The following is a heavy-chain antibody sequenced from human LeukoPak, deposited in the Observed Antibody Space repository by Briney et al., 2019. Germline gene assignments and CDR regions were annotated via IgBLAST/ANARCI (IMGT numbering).Heavy chain of an antibody. Sequence: TSETLSLTCAVYGGSFSGYYRSWIRQPPGKGLEWIGEINHSGSTNYNPSLKSRVTISVDTSKNQFSLKLSSVTAADTAVYYCARGRYSGSYYNYWGQGTLVTVPS. V-gene: IGHV4-34*01. J-gene: IGHJ4*02. CDR2: INHSGST. CDR1: GGSFSGYY. D-gene: IGHD1-26*01. CDR3: ARGRYSGSYYNY.